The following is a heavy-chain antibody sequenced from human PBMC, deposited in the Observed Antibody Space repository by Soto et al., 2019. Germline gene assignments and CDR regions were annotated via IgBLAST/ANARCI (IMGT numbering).Heavy chain of an antibody. Sequence: QLQLQESGPGLVKTSETLSLTCTVSGGSISSSSYYWGWIRQPPGKGLEWIGSVYFSGTTNYNSALKSRVPXXVXSSKNQFSLKLRSVTAADTAVYYCARVRRSGWYLDYWGQGTLVTVSS. D-gene: IGHD6-19*01. V-gene: IGHV4-39*01. CDR1: GGSISSSSYY. CDR3: ARVRRSGWYLDY. J-gene: IGHJ4*02. CDR2: VYFSGTT.